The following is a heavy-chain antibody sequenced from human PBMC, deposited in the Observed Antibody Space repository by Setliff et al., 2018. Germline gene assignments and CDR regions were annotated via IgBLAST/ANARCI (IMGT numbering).Heavy chain of an antibody. V-gene: IGHV3-21*01. CDR2: ISDSSFHI. CDR3: ARPGRSNYWDSFDY. CDR1: EFTVSNNE. Sequence: GGSLRLSCAASEFTVSNNEMSWVRQAPGKGLEWVSSISDSSFHIYYRDSVKGRFTISRDNARNSLYLQMNSLRADDTAVYYCARPGRSNYWDSFDYWGQGTLVTVS. J-gene: IGHJ4*02. D-gene: IGHD3-10*01.